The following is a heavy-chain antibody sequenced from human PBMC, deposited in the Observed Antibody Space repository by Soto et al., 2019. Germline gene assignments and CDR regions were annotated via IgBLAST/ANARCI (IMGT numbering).Heavy chain of an antibody. CDR1: GGSISSGCYS. CDR3: TTDQGLRYFDWSAQHGRR. Sequence: SETLSLTCAVYGGSISSGCYSWSWIRQPPGKGLEWIGYIYHSGNTYYNPSLKSRVTISVDRSKNQFSLKLSSVTAADTAVYYCTTDQGLRYFDWSAQHGRRWGQGTLVTVSS. V-gene: IGHV4-30-2*01. D-gene: IGHD3-9*01. CDR2: IYHSGNT. J-gene: IGHJ4*02.